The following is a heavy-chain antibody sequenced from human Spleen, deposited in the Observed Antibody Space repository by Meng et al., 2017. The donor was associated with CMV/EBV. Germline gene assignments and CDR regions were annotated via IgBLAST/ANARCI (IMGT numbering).Heavy chain of an antibody. J-gene: IGHJ4*02. CDR2: IYPGDSDT. CDR1: GYMLTSYW. CDR3: ARGIIYDFWSAYFY. Sequence: KGYGYMLTSYWIAWVRQMPGKGLEWMGIIYPGDSDTRYSPSFQGQVTISADTSISTAYLQWSSLNASDTAMYYCARGIIYDFWSAYFYWGQGTLVTVSS. D-gene: IGHD3-3*01. V-gene: IGHV5-51*01.